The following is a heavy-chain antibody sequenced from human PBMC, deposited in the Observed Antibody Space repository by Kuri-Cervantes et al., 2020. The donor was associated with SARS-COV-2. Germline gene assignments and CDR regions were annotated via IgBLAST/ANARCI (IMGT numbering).Heavy chain of an antibody. D-gene: IGHD3-10*01. CDR1: GFTFSTYA. CDR3: ARDASGAYYYYYYMDV. V-gene: IGHV3-30-3*01. J-gene: IGHJ6*03. Sequence: GESLKISCVASGFTFSTYAIHWVRQAPGKGLEWVAVISYDGSNKFYADSVEGRFTISRDNSKNTLYLQMNSLTAEDTAVYYCARDASGAYYYYYYMDVWGKGTTVTVSS. CDR2: ISYDGSNK.